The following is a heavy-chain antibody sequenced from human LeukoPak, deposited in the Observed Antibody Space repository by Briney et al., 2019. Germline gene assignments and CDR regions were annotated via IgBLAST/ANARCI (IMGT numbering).Heavy chain of an antibody. CDR2: INPNSGGT. CDR3: ATTPTQWLVPPSYYYGMDV. CDR1: GYTFTGYY. Sequence: ASVKVSCKASGYTFTGYYMHWGRQAPGQGLEWMGWINPNSGGTNHAQKFQGRVTMTRDTSISTAYMELSRLRSDDTAVYYCATTPTQWLVPPSYYYGMDVWGQGTTVTVSS. V-gene: IGHV1-2*02. J-gene: IGHJ6*02. D-gene: IGHD6-19*01.